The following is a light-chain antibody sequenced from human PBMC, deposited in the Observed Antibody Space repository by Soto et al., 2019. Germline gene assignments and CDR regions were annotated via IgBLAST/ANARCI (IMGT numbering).Light chain of an antibody. J-gene: IGKJ4*01. CDR2: DAS. CDR1: QSISSN. CDR3: QQRSNLLT. Sequence: EIVMTQSPATLSVSPGERATLSCRASQSISSNLAWYQQKPGQAPRLLIYDASNRATGIPARFSGSGSGTDFTLTISSLEPEDFAVYYCQQRSNLLTFGGGTKVEIK. V-gene: IGKV3-11*01.